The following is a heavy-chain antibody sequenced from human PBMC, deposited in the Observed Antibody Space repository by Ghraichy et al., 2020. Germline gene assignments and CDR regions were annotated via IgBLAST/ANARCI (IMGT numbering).Heavy chain of an antibody. CDR1: GFTFSSYS. CDR3: ARGSGIFYDSKVY. CDR2: ISSSSSTI. V-gene: IGHV3-48*02. Sequence: GESLNISCAASGFTFSSYSMNWVRQAPGKGLEWVSYISSSSSTIYYADSVKGRFTISRDNAKNSLYLQMNSLRDEDTAVYYCARGSGIFYDSKVYWGQGTLVTVSS. J-gene: IGHJ4*02. D-gene: IGHD3-22*01.